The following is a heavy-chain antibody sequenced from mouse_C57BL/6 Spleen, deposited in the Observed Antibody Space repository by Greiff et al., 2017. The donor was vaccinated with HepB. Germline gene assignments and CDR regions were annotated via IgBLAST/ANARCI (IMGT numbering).Heavy chain of an antibody. V-gene: IGHV1-26*01. D-gene: IGHD2-4*01. Sequence: EVQLQQSGPELVKPGASVKISCKASGYTFTDYYMNWVKQSHGKSLEWIGDINPNNGGTSYNQKFKGKATLTVDKSSSTAYMELRSLTSEDSAVYYCARERGIYYDYDGYAMDYWGQGTSVTVSS. J-gene: IGHJ4*01. CDR2: INPNNGGT. CDR3: ARERGIYYDYDGYAMDY. CDR1: GYTFTDYY.